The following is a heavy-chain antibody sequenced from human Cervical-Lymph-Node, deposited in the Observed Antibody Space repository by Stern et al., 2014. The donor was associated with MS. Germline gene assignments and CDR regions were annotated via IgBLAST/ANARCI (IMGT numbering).Heavy chain of an antibody. CDR1: GYTFTSYG. V-gene: IGHV1-18*01. CDR3: ARDSGYSSSWYPWYFDY. J-gene: IGHJ4*02. Sequence: QMQLVQSGAEVKKPGASVKVSCQASGYTFTSYGISWVRQAPGQGLEWMGWISAYNGNTNYAQKLQGRVTMTTDTSTSTAYMELRSLRSDDTAVYYCARDSGYSSSWYPWYFDYWGQGTLVTVSS. CDR2: ISAYNGNT. D-gene: IGHD6-13*01.